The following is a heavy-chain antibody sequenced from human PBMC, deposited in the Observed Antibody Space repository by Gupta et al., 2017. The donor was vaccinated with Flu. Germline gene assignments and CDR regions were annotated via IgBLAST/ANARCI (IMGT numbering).Heavy chain of an antibody. V-gene: IGHV3-48*03. Sequence: EVQLVESGGGLVQPGGSLRLPCAASGFTFSSYEMNWVRQAPGKGLEWVSYISSSGSTIYYADSVKGRFTISRDNAKNSLYLQMNSLRAEDTAVYYCARHEKYSSGWYAAFDIWGQGTMVTVSS. CDR3: ARHEKYSSGWYAAFDI. CDR2: ISSSGSTI. CDR1: GFTFSSYE. D-gene: IGHD6-19*01. J-gene: IGHJ3*02.